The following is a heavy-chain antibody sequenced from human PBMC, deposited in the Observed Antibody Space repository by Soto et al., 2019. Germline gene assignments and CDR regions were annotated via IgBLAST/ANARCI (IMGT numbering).Heavy chain of an antibody. J-gene: IGHJ5*02. Sequence: PGGSLRLSCAASRLTLNNYSMSWVRKDPGKGLQCVSTFSGRRHSKYYEDSVEGRFTFPRDNSKNTLHQQMNSLSAEDTAIYYCTRDSTSWYYLFDLWGQAIQVTVSA. D-gene: IGHD2-2*01. V-gene: IGHV3-23*01. CDR3: TRDSTSWYYLFDL. CDR2: FSGRRHSK. CDR1: RLTLNNYS.